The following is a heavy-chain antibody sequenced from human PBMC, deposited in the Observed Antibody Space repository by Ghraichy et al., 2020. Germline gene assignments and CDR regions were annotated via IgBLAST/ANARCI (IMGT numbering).Heavy chain of an antibody. Sequence: SVKVSCKASGGTFSSYAISWVRQAPGQGLEWMGGIIPIFGTANYAQKFQGSVTITADESTSTAYMELSSLRSEDTAVYYGARALAVAGTSYFDYWGQGTLVTVSA. D-gene: IGHD6-19*01. CDR3: ARALAVAGTSYFDY. CDR2: IIPIFGTA. J-gene: IGHJ4*02. CDR1: GGTFSSYA. V-gene: IGHV1-69*13.